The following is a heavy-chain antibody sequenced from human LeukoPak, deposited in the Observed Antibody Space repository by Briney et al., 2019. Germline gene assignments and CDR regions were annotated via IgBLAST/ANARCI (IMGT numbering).Heavy chain of an antibody. V-gene: IGHV3-48*04. Sequence: PGGSLRLSCAASGFTFNNYWMSWFRQAPGKGLEWVSYISSSGSTIYYADSVKGRFTISRDNAKNSLYLQMNSLRAEDTAVYYCAELGITMIGGVWGKGTTVTISS. CDR2: ISSSGSTI. J-gene: IGHJ6*04. CDR3: AELGITMIGGV. CDR1: GFTFNNYW. D-gene: IGHD3-10*02.